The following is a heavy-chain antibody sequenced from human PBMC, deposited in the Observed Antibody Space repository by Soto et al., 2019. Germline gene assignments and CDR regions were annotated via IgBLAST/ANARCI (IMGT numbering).Heavy chain of an antibody. CDR1: GYTFTSYG. Sequence: QVHLVQSGAEVKKPGASVKVSCKASGYTFTSYGITWVRQAPGQGLEWMGWISAHNGNTDYAQKLQGRVIVTRETCTGRAYMELRSLVADDTAVYYCARGGYGDEWGEGALVTVSS. J-gene: IGHJ4*02. CDR2: ISAHNGNT. V-gene: IGHV1-18*01. D-gene: IGHD3-10*01. CDR3: ARGGYGDE.